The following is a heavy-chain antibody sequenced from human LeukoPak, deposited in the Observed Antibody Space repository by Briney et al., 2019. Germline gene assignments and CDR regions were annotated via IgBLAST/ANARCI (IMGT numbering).Heavy chain of an antibody. Sequence: NPGGSLRLSCAASGFTFSNYWMSWVRQPPGKGLEWIGEIDHSGSTNYNPSLKSRVTISVDKSESQFSLKLSSVTAADTAVYYCVRVGTYFLLSWGQGTLVTVSS. CDR3: VRVGTYFLLS. CDR1: GFTFSNYW. CDR2: IDHSGST. J-gene: IGHJ5*02. D-gene: IGHD1-26*01. V-gene: IGHV4-4*02.